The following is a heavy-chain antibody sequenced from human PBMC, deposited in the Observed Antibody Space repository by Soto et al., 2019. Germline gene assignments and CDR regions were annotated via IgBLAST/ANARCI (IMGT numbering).Heavy chain of an antibody. V-gene: IGHV3-23*01. CDR2: ISGSGGST. Sequence: GGSLRLSCAASGFTFSSYAMSWVRQAPGKGLEWVSAISGSGGSTYYADSVKGRFTISRDNSKNTLYLQMNSLRAEDTAVYYCAKDLGAQVTMIVVVITTFDYWGQGTLVTVSS. D-gene: IGHD3-22*01. CDR3: AKDLGAQVTMIVVVITTFDY. J-gene: IGHJ4*02. CDR1: GFTFSSYA.